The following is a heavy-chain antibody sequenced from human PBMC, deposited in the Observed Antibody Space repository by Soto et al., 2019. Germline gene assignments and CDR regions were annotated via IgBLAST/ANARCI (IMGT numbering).Heavy chain of an antibody. Sequence: SETLSLTFTVSGGSISSYYWRWIRQPPGKGLEWIGYMYYGGRTNYNPSLKSRVTISVDTSKMQVSLKLSSVTAADTAVYFCARGTPSPLIVRSSRGPWFDPWGQGTLVTVS. D-gene: IGHD2-15*01. CDR1: GGSISSYY. CDR2: MYYGGRT. J-gene: IGHJ5*02. V-gene: IGHV4-59*08. CDR3: ARGTPSPLIVRSSRGPWFDP.